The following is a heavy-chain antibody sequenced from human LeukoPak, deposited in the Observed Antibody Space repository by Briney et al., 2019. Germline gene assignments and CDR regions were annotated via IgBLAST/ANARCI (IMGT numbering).Heavy chain of an antibody. CDR2: ISGTGGST. D-gene: IGHD6-19*01. V-gene: IGHV3-23*01. CDR3: ANRGAGAGAPVPSFDY. CDR1: GFTFSSYW. Sequence: GGSLRLSCAASGFTFSSYWMNWAREAPGRGLEWVSAISGTGGSTYYADSVKGRFTISRDNSKNTLYLQKNSLRAEDTAVYYCANRGAGAGAPVPSFDYWGQGTLVTVSS. J-gene: IGHJ4*02.